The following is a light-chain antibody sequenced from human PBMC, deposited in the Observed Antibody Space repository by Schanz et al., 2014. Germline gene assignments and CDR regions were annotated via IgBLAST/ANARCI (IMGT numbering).Light chain of an antibody. CDR3: LFHYGGVVV. CDR2: STS. Sequence: QAVVTQEPSLTVSPGGTVTLTCGSSTGAVTSGYYPNWFQQKPGQAPRPLIYSTSKTHSWTPARFSGSLLGGKAALTLSGVQPEDEAEYHCLFHYGGVVVFGGGTKVTVL. CDR1: TGAVTSGYY. J-gene: IGLJ2*01. V-gene: IGLV7-43*01.